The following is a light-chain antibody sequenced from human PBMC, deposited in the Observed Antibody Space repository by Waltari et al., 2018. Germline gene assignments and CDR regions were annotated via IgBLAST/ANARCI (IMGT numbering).Light chain of an antibody. V-gene: IGKV3-11*01. J-gene: IGKJ5*01. CDR2: DVS. CDR1: QSVSGY. CDR3: QQRSGWPPAIT. Sequence: EIVLTQSPVTLSLSRGERATLSCRATQSVSGYLAWFRPKPGQAPRLLIYDVSHRATGTTDRISGSGSETDFTLTISSLEPDDFGVYYCQQRSGWPPAITFGQGTRLEIK.